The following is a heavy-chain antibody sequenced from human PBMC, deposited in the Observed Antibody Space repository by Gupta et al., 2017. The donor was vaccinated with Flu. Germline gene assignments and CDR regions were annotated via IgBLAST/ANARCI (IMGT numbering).Heavy chain of an antibody. CDR3: ARGSHDSKYRCFET. D-gene: IGHD4-4*01. Sequence: SHYWMSWVRNIPGKGLEWGATIKQDGSDQDYVDSVKGRFTISRDSAKNSLFLQMNGLRVEDTAIYDCARGSHDSKYRCFETWGQGTRVTVSS. CDR1: SHYW. V-gene: IGHV3-7*01. CDR2: IKQDGSDQ. J-gene: IGHJ5*02.